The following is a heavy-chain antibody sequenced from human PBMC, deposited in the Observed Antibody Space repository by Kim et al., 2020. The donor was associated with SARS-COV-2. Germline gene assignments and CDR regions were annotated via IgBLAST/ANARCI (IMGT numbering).Heavy chain of an antibody. CDR1: GDSISNYF. Sequence: SETLSLTCTVSGDSISNYFWSWIRQPPGKGLEWIGYISDSGTTNYNPSLDSRVTISRDTSKNQFSLRLNSVTAADTALYYCARDRRISQYGGFAYWGQGARVTVSS. CDR3: ARDRRISQYGGFAY. CDR2: ISDSGTT. D-gene: IGHD3-16*01. J-gene: IGHJ4*02. V-gene: IGHV4-59*13.